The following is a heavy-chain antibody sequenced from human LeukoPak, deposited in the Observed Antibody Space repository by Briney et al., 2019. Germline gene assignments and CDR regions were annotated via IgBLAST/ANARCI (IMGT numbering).Heavy chain of an antibody. Sequence: PGRSLRLSCAASGFTFDGDATHWVRQAPGKGLEWVSGISWDSGAIGYADSVKGRFTISRDNAKNSLYLQMDSLRAEDTALYYCAKDYGGNHWFDYWGQGTLVTVSS. D-gene: IGHD4-23*01. J-gene: IGHJ4*02. CDR3: AKDYGGNHWFDY. CDR1: GFTFDGDA. V-gene: IGHV3-9*01. CDR2: ISWDSGAI.